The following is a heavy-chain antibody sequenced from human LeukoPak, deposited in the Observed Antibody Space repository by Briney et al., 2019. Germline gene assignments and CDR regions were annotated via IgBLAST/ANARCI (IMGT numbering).Heavy chain of an antibody. CDR2: IYTTESS. Sequence: SETLSLTCTVSGVSISSYYWSWIWQPAGKGLEWIGRIYTTESSNYNPSLKSRVTMSVDTSKNQFSLNLSSVTAADTAVYYCAREGVGAVGPFDYWGQGSLVTVSS. CDR3: AREGVGAVGPFDY. V-gene: IGHV4-4*07. J-gene: IGHJ4*02. D-gene: IGHD6-13*01. CDR1: GVSISSYY.